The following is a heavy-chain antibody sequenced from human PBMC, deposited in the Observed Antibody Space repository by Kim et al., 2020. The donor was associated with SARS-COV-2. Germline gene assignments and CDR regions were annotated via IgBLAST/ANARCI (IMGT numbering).Heavy chain of an antibody. CDR3: ARDLSPYYYDTSGFSDY. J-gene: IGHJ4*02. Sequence: SVKGRFTISRDNSKNTLYLQMNSLRAEDTAVYYCARDLSPYYYDTSGFSDYWGQGTLVTVSS. V-gene: IGHV3-30*07. D-gene: IGHD3-22*01.